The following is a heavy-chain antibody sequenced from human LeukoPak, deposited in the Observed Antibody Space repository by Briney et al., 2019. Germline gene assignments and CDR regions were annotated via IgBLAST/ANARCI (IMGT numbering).Heavy chain of an antibody. J-gene: IGHJ5*02. D-gene: IGHD5-18*01. V-gene: IGHV4-59*01. CDR1: GDSISTYY. CDR3: ARDMVDRDMVKTLGWFDP. CDR2: IYYTGSA. Sequence: PSETLSLTCTVSGDSISTYYWSWLRQPPGKGLEWIGCIYYTGSATYNPSLESRVTISVDTSKNQFSLKLRSVTAADTAVYYCARDMVDRDMVKTLGWFDPWGQGTLVTVSS.